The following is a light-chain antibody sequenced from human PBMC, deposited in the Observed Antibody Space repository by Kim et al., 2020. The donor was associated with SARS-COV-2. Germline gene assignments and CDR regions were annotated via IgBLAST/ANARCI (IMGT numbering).Light chain of an antibody. Sequence: EIVLTQSPDTLSLSPGERATLSCRASQNVDSSYLTWYQQKPGQAPRLLIFGAASRATDIPDRFSGSGSGTDFTLTISRVEPEDFAVYYCQQSGTSPYTFGQGTKLEI. J-gene: IGKJ2*01. CDR3: QQSGTSPYT. CDR2: GAA. V-gene: IGKV3-20*01. CDR1: QNVDSSY.